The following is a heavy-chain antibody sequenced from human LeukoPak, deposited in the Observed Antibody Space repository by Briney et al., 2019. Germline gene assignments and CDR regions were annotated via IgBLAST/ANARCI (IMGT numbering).Heavy chain of an antibody. V-gene: IGHV4-38-2*02. Sequence: SETLSLTCTVSGYSISSGYYWGWIRQPPGKGLEWIGGIYHSGSTYYNPSLKSRVTISVDTSKNQFSLKLSSLTAADTAVYYCARGSSLVLDKYYYDSSGYATGYMDVWGKGTTVTVSS. CDR3: ARGSSLVLDKYYYDSSGYATGYMDV. J-gene: IGHJ6*03. CDR1: GYSISSGYY. D-gene: IGHD3-22*01. CDR2: IYHSGST.